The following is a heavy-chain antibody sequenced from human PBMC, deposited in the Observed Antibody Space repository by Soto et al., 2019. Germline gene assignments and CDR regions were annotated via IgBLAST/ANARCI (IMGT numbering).Heavy chain of an antibody. CDR3: AADPYCGGDCYPEYFQH. V-gene: IGHV1-58*02. J-gene: IGHJ1*01. CDR1: GFTFTSSA. D-gene: IGHD2-21*02. CDR2: IVVGSGNT. Sequence: SVKVSCKASGFTFTSSAMQWVRQARGQRLEWIGWIVVGSGNTNYAQKFQERVTITRDMSTSTAYMELSSLRSEDTAVYYCAADPYCGGDCYPEYFQHWGQGTLVTVSS.